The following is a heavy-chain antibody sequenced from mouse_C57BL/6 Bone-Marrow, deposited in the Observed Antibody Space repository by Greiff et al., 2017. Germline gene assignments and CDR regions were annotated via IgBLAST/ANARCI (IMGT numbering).Heavy chain of an antibody. V-gene: IGHV5-2*01. D-gene: IGHD4-1*01. CDR3: ARVLGPWFAY. Sequence: EVQRVESGGGLVQPGESLKLSCESNEYEFPSHDMSWVRKTPEKRLELVAAINSDGGSTYYPDTMERRFIITRDKTKKTLYLQMSSLRSEVTALYYCARVLGPWFAYWGQGTLVTVSA. CDR2: INSDGGST. J-gene: IGHJ3*01. CDR1: EYEFPSHD.